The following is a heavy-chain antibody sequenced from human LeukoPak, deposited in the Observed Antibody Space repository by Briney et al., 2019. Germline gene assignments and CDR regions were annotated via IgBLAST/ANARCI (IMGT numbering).Heavy chain of an antibody. V-gene: IGHV3-74*01. CDR1: GFTFNNYW. Sequence: GTLCLSCAASGFTFNNYWMHWVRQAPGKGLVWVSRINSDGSTTTYADYVKGRFSISRDNAEYTLYLQINSLRDEDTAVYDSARASRSSPYQSDFDYWGQGTLVTVSS. CDR3: ARASRSSPYQSDFDY. CDR2: INSDGSTT. D-gene: IGHD2-2*01. J-gene: IGHJ4*02.